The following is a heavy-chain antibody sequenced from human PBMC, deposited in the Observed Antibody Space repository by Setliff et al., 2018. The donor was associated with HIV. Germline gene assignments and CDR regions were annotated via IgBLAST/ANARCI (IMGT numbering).Heavy chain of an antibody. CDR2: IWYDGSKK. D-gene: IGHD2-21*02. J-gene: IGHJ4*02. V-gene: IGHV3-30*02. CDR1: GFSFSAYG. Sequence: GGSLRLSCVASGFSFSAYGMYWIRQAPGKGLEWVAFIWYDGSKKYYADSVKGRFTISRDNSKNTLYLQMNSLRIEDTAVYYCVKGFECGGDCYSAFDYWDQGNLVTVSS. CDR3: VKGFECGGDCYSAFDY.